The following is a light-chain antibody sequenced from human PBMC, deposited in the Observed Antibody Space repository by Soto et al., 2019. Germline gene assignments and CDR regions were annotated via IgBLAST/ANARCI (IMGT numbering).Light chain of an antibody. V-gene: IGKV3-11*01. Sequence: EIVLTQSPATLSLSPGERATLSCRASQTINNFLAWYQQKPGQAPRLLIYDASNRAAGIPARFSGSGSGTDFTLTISSLEPEDFAVYYCQQRSSWPNFGQGTRLEIK. CDR1: QTINNF. J-gene: IGKJ5*01. CDR3: QQRSSWPN. CDR2: DAS.